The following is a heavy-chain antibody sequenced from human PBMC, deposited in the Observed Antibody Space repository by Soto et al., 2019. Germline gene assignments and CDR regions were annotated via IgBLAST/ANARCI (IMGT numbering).Heavy chain of an antibody. D-gene: IGHD6-13*01. J-gene: IGHJ6*02. Sequence: QVQLVQSGAEVKKPGASVKVSCKASGYTFTSYGISWVRQAPGQGLEWMGWISAHNGNTKYAQKLQGRVTMTTDTSTSTAYMELRSLRSDDTAVYYCARDMAAADGTWYYYYGMDVWGQGTTVTVSS. CDR2: ISAHNGNT. CDR1: GYTFTSYG. CDR3: ARDMAAADGTWYYYYGMDV. V-gene: IGHV1-18*04.